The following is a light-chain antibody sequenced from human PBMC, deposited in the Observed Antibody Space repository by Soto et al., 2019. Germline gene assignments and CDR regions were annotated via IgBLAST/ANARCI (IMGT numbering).Light chain of an antibody. J-gene: IGLJ1*01. V-gene: IGLV1-40*01. CDR3: QSYDSSLSAHV. CDR1: SSNSGAGYD. Sequence: QTVLPQPTSVSGAPGQKFTISCTGSSSNSGAGYDLHWYQQLPGTAPKLLLYGKSNRPSGVPDRFSGSKSGTSASLAITGLQAEDEADYYCQSYDSSLSAHVFGTGTKVTVL. CDR2: GKS.